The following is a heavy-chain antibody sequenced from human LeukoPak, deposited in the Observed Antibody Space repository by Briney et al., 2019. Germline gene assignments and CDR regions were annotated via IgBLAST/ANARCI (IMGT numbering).Heavy chain of an antibody. CDR1: GGTFSSYA. V-gene: IGHV1-69*13. D-gene: IGHD2-15*01. CDR2: IIPIFGTA. J-gene: IGHJ5*02. Sequence: SVKVSCKASGGTFSSYAISWVRQAPGQGLEWMGGIIPIFGTANYAQRFQGRVTITADESTSTAYMELSSLRSEDTAVYYCARADCSGGSCYSSWFDPWGQGTLVTVSS. CDR3: ARADCSGGSCYSSWFDP.